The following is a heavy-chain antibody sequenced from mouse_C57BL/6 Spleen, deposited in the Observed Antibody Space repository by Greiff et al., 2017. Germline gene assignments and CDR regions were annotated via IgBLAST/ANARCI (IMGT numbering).Heavy chain of an antibody. V-gene: IGHV1-31*01. Sequence: EVKLMESGPELVKPGASVKISCKASGYSFTGYYMHWVKQSHGNILDWIGYIYPYNGVSSYNQKFKGKATLTVDKSSSTAYMELRSLTSEDSAVYYCARSYDGYHFDYWGQGTTLTVSS. CDR1: GYSFTGYY. D-gene: IGHD2-3*01. J-gene: IGHJ2*01. CDR3: ARSYDGYHFDY. CDR2: IYPYNGVS.